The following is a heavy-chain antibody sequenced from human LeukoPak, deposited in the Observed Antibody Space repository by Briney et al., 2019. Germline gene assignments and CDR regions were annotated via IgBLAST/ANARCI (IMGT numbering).Heavy chain of an antibody. CDR2: INEDGSAK. CDR3: AKLRGATINAWYFDY. J-gene: IGHJ4*02. D-gene: IGHD5-12*01. CDR1: GFTFSIYW. Sequence: GGSLRLSCAASGFTFSIYWMSWVRQGPGKGLEWVANINEDGSAKYYVDSVKGRFTISRDNAKNSLFLQMNSLRAEDTAVYYCAKLRGATINAWYFDYWGQGTLVTVSS. V-gene: IGHV3-7*03.